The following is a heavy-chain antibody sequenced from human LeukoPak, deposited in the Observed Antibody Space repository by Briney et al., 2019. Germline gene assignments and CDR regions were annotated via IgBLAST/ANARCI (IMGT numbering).Heavy chain of an antibody. Sequence: GGSLRLSCAASGFTFSSYAMSWVRQAPGKGLEWVSAIGGSGGSTYYADSVKGRFTISRDNSKNTLYLQMNSLRAEDTAVYYCAKWPKSSKDNWFDPWGQGTLVTVSS. CDR3: AKWPKSSKDNWFDP. D-gene: IGHD5/OR15-5a*01. J-gene: IGHJ5*02. CDR2: IGGSGGST. V-gene: IGHV3-23*01. CDR1: GFTFSSYA.